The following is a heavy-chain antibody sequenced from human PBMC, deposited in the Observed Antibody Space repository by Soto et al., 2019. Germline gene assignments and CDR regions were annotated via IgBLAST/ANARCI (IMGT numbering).Heavy chain of an antibody. CDR2: INSDGSST. CDR3: ARDNEEQLGLYYYYMDV. D-gene: IGHD6-13*01. J-gene: IGHJ6*03. Sequence: EVQLVESGGGLVQPGGSLRLSCAASGFTCSSYWMHWVRQAPGKGLVWVSRINSDGSSTSYADSVKGRFTISRDNAKNTLYLQMNSLRAEDTAVYYCARDNEEQLGLYYYYMDVWGKGTTVTVSS. CDR1: GFTCSSYW. V-gene: IGHV3-74*01.